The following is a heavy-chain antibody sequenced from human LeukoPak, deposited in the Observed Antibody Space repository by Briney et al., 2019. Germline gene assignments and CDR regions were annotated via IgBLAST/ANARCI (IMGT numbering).Heavy chain of an antibody. J-gene: IGHJ5*02. CDR2: IYYSGST. Sequence: SETLSLTCTVSGGSISSGGYYWRWIRQHPGRGLEWIGYIYYSGSTYYNPSLKSRVTISVDTSKNQFSLKLSSVTAADTAVYYCARDSSSINWFDPWGQGTLVTVSS. V-gene: IGHV4-31*03. CDR3: ARDSSSINWFDP. D-gene: IGHD6-6*01. CDR1: GGSISSGGYY.